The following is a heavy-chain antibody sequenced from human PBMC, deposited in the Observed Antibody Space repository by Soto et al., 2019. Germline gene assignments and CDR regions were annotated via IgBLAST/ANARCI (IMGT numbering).Heavy chain of an antibody. D-gene: IGHD3-3*01. CDR2: IYPGDSDT. V-gene: IGHV5-51*01. Sequence: GESLKISCKGSGYSFTSYWIGWVRQMPGKGLEWMGIIYPGDSDTRYSPSFQGQVTISADKSISTAYLQWSSLKASDTAMYYCATHAAAVWSGYYEYFQHWGQDTLVTVSS. CDR3: ATHAAAVWSGYYEYFQH. J-gene: IGHJ1*01. CDR1: GYSFTSYW.